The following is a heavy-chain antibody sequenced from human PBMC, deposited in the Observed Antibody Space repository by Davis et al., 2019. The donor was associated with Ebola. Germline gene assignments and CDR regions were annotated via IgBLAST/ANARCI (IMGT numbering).Heavy chain of an antibody. J-gene: IGHJ3*02. CDR1: GGSISSYY. V-gene: IGHV4-59*01. D-gene: IGHD6-19*01. CDR3: AREGGSGWDVADAFDI. CDR2: IYYSGST. Sequence: PSETLSLTCTVSGGSISSYYWSWIRQPPGKGLEWIGYIYYSGSTNYNPSLKSRVTISVDTSKNQFSLKLSSVTAADTAVYYCAREGGSGWDVADAFDIWGQGTMVTVSS.